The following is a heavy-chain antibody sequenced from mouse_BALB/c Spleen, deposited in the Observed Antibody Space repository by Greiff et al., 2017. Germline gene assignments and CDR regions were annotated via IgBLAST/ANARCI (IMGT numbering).Heavy chain of an antibody. V-gene: IGHV2-2*02. J-gene: IGHJ1*01. CDR2: IWSGGST. CDR3: ARNKKLYGNYDDWYFDV. Sequence: VQVVESGPGLVQPSQSLSITCTVSGFSLTSYGVHWVRQSPGKGLEWLGVIWSGGSTDYNAAFISRLSISKDNSKSQVFFKMNSLQANDTAIYYCARNKKLYGNYDDWYFDVWGAGTTVTVSS. CDR1: GFSLTSYG. D-gene: IGHD2-1*01.